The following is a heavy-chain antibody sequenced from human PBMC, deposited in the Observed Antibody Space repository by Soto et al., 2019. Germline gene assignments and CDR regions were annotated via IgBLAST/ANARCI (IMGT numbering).Heavy chain of an antibody. Sequence: SETLSLTCAVYGGSFSGYYLTWIRQPPGKGLEWIGEINHSGATNYSPSLKSRVTISVDTSRNQCTLKVTSVTAADTAVYYCARRYGSGKYYFDFWGQGTPVTVSS. CDR3: ARRYGSGKYYFDF. D-gene: IGHD3-10*01. CDR2: INHSGAT. J-gene: IGHJ4*02. CDR1: GGSFSGYY. V-gene: IGHV4-34*01.